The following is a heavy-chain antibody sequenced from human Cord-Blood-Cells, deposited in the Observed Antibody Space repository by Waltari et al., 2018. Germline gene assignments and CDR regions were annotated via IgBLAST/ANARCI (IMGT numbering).Heavy chain of an antibody. CDR3: ARDPGGDAFDY. Sequence: QVQLVESGGGVVQPGRSLRLSCAGCGFTFSSYAMHWVRQAPGKGLEWVAVISYDGSNKYYADSVKGRFTISRDNSKNTLYLQMNSLRAEDTAVYYCARDPGGDAFDYWGQGPLVTVSS. V-gene: IGHV3-30-3*01. CDR1: GFTFSSYA. J-gene: IGHJ4*02. CDR2: ISYDGSNK. D-gene: IGHD2-21*01.